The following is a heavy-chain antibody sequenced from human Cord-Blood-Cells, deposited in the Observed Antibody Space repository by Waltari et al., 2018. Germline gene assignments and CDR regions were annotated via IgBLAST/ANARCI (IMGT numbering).Heavy chain of an antibody. CDR3: AAEDILTGYYAFDI. CDR1: GFTFTSYA. Sequence: QMQLVQSGPEVKKPGTSVKVSCKASGFTFTSYAVQWVRQARGQRLEWIGWIVVGSGNTNYAQKFQERVTITRDMSTSTAYMELSSLRSEDTAVYYCAAEDILTGYYAFDIWGQGTMVTVSS. J-gene: IGHJ3*02. D-gene: IGHD3-9*01. CDR2: IVVGSGNT. V-gene: IGHV1-58*01.